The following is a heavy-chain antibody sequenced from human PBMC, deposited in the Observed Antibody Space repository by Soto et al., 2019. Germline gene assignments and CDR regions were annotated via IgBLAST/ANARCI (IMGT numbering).Heavy chain of an antibody. CDR3: AKENILELRPWANWFDP. CDR2: ISGSGGST. D-gene: IGHD1-7*01. V-gene: IGHV3-23*01. Sequence: GGSLRLSCAASGFTFSSYAMSWVRQAPGNGLEWVSAISGSGGSTYYADSVKGRFTISRDNSKNTLYLQMNSLRAEDTAVYYCAKENILELRPWANWFDPWGQGTLVTVSS. CDR1: GFTFSSYA. J-gene: IGHJ5*02.